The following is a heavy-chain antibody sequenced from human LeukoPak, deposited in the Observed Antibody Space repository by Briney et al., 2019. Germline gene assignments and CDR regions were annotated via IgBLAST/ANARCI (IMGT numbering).Heavy chain of an antibody. CDR3: ARDTSSGDFSELDY. J-gene: IGHJ4*02. D-gene: IGHD3-3*01. V-gene: IGHV1-18*01. Sequence: ASVKVSRKGSGYTFTSYSISWVRQAPGQGLEWMGWISAYNGNTNYAQKLQGRVTMTTDTSTSTAYMELRSVRSDDTAVYYCARDTSSGDFSELDYWGQGTLVTVSS. CDR1: GYTFTSYS. CDR2: ISAYNGNT.